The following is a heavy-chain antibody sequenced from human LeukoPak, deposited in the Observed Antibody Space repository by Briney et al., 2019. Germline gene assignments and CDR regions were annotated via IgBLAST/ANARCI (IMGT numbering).Heavy chain of an antibody. CDR2: ISYDGSNK. CDR3: ARASRPGRSFGAFDI. V-gene: IGHV3-30*19. Sequence: PGGSLRLSCAASGLTFSSYDMHWVRQAPGKGLEWVADISYDGSNKYYADSVKGRFTIYRDNSKNTVYLQMNSLRAEDTAVYYCARASRPGRSFGAFDIGGQGTMVMVSS. J-gene: IGHJ3*02. CDR1: GLTFSSYD. D-gene: IGHD3-10*01.